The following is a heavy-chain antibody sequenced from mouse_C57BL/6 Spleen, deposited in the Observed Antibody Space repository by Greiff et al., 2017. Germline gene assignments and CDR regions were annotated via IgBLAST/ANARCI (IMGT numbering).Heavy chain of an antibody. V-gene: IGHV1-39*01. CDR2: INTNYGTT. D-gene: IGHD2-1*01. CDR3: ARFRYGNYWYFDV. Sequence: VQLQQSGPELVKPGASVKISCKASGYSFTDYNMNWVKQSIGKSLEWIGVINTNYGTTSYNQKFKGKATLTVDQSSSTDYMQLNSLTSEDSAVYYCARFRYGNYWYFDVWGTGTTVTVSS. CDR1: GYSFTDYN. J-gene: IGHJ1*03.